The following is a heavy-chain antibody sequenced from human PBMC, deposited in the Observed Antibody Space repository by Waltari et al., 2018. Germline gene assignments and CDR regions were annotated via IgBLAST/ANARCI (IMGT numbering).Heavy chain of an antibody. CDR2: IYYSGST. CDR1: GGSISSSSYY. J-gene: IGHJ6*03. V-gene: IGHV4-39*01. CDR3: ARLSLVGSAVENYMDV. Sequence: QLQLQESGPGLVKPSETLSLTCTVSGGSISSSSYYWCWIRQPPGKGLEWIGSIYYSGSTYYNPSLKSRVTISVDTSKNQFSLKLSSVTAADTAVYYCARLSLVGSAVENYMDVWGKGTTVTVSS. D-gene: IGHD6-6*01.